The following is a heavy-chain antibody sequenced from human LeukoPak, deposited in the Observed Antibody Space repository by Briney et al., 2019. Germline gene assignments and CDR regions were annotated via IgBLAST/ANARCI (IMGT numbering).Heavy chain of an antibody. V-gene: IGHV1-18*01. D-gene: IGHD3-3*01. CDR2: INTSNGNT. CDR3: ARIHQSITIFGVGMDAFDI. Sequence: ASVPVSSTASGYSFINYGINWMRPAPRQGLEWMGWINTSNGNTNFPQQFQGRLTMTTDTSTGAAYMELRSLRSDDAVVYYCARIHQSITIFGVGMDAFDIWGQGTMVTVSS. CDR1: GYSFINYG. J-gene: IGHJ3*02.